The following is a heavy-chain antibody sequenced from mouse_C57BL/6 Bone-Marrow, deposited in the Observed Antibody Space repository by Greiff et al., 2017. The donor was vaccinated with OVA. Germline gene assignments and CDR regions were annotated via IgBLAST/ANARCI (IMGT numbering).Heavy chain of an antibody. D-gene: IGHD2-3*01. Sequence: QVQLQQSGAELVKPGASVKLSCKASGYTFTEYTIHWVKQRPGQGLEWIGWFYPGSGSIKYNEKFKDKATLTADKSSSTVYMELSRLTSEDSAVYFCARHEEGGDGYPAWFAYWGQGTLVTVSA. CDR3: ARHEEGGDGYPAWFAY. J-gene: IGHJ3*01. CDR1: GYTFTEYT. CDR2: FYPGSGSI. V-gene: IGHV1-62-2*01.